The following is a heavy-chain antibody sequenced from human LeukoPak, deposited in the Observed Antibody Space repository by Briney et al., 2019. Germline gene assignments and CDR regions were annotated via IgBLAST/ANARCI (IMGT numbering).Heavy chain of an antibody. J-gene: IGHJ4*02. CDR1: GYTLTELS. V-gene: IGHV1-24*01. CDR2: FDPEDGET. CDR3: ATAPGGWYGHDY. Sequence: GASVKVSCKVSGYTLTELSMHWVRQAPGKGLEWMGGFDPEDGETIYAQKFQGRVTMTEDTSTDTAYMELSSLRSEDTAVYYCATAPGGWYGHDYWGQGTLVTVSS. D-gene: IGHD6-19*01.